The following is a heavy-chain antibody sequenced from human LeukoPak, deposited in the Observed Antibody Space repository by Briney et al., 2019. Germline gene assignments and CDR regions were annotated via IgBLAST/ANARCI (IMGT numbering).Heavy chain of an antibody. D-gene: IGHD2-8*01. CDR3: ARDHLYCTNGVCCPLPLYY. CDR2: IYTSGST. J-gene: IGHJ4*02. CDR1: GGSISSYY. Sequence: PSETLSLTCTVSGGSISSYYWSWIRQPAGKGLEWIGRIYTSGSTNYNPSLKSRVTMSVDTSKNQFSLKLSSVTAADTAVYYCARDHLYCTNGVCCPLPLYYWGQGTLVTVSS. V-gene: IGHV4-4*07.